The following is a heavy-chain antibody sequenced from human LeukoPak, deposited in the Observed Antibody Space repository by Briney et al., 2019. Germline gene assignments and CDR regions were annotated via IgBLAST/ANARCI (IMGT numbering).Heavy chain of an antibody. Sequence: PGGSLRLSCAASGFTFSSYAMSWVRQAPGKGLEWVSAISASGGSTYYADSVKGRFTISRDNSKNTLYLQMNSLRAEDTAVYYCARRSQYSSGWDFDYWGQGTLVTVSS. V-gene: IGHV3-23*01. J-gene: IGHJ4*02. CDR1: GFTFSSYA. CDR3: ARRSQYSSGWDFDY. D-gene: IGHD6-19*01. CDR2: ISASGGST.